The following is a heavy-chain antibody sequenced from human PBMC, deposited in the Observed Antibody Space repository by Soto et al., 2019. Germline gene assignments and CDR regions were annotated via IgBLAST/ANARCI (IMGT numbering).Heavy chain of an antibody. CDR3: ARHGDDILTGYMGRDYYYGMDV. CDR1: GGSISSGDYY. CDR2: IYYSGST. V-gene: IGHV4-61*08. J-gene: IGHJ6*02. Sequence: PSETLSLTCTVSGGSISSGDYYWSWIRQPPGKGLEWIGYIYYSGSTNYNPSLKSRVTISVDTSKNQFSLKLSSVTAADAAVYYCARHGDDILTGYMGRDYYYGMDVWGQGTTVTVS. D-gene: IGHD3-9*01.